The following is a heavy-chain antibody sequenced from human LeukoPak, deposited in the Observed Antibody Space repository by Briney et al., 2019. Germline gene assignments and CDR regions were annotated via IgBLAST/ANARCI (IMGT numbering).Heavy chain of an antibody. CDR3: ASDSISMNAFDA. CDR1: GGSFTTHY. D-gene: IGHD3-22*01. Sequence: SEALSLTCIVSGGSFTTHYWSWIRQPPGKGLEWIGYISYIGSTNYNPSLKSRVTISIDTSNNEVSLMLTSVTAADTAVYYCASDSISMNAFDAWGQGTMVTVSS. CDR2: ISYIGST. J-gene: IGHJ3*01. V-gene: IGHV4-59*11.